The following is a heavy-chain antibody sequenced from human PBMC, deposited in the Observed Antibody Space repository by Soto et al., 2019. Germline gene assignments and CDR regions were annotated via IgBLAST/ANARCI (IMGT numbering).Heavy chain of an antibody. CDR3: AKDWGVAVAGILNFDY. CDR1: GFTFDDYA. J-gene: IGHJ4*02. D-gene: IGHD6-19*01. V-gene: IGHV3-9*01. Sequence: GGSLRLSCAASGFTFDDYAMHWVRQAPGKGLEWVSGISWNSGSIGYADSVKGRFTISRDNAKNSLYLQMNSLRAEDTALYYCAKDWGVAVAGILNFDYWGQGTLVTVSS. CDR2: ISWNSGSI.